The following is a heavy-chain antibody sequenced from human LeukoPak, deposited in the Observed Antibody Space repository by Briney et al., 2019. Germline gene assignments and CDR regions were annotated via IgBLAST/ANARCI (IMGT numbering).Heavy chain of an antibody. Sequence: PSETLSLTCTVSGGSIISSDYHWGWVRQPPGKGLEWIGTISYSGNTDYNPSLRSRVTISVDTSNNQFSLRLGSVTAADTAVYHCARGVDYYENSGTIDYWGQGTLVTVSS. CDR1: GGSIISSDYH. J-gene: IGHJ4*02. CDR2: ISYSGNT. D-gene: IGHD3-22*01. V-gene: IGHV4-39*01. CDR3: ARGVDYYENSGTIDY.